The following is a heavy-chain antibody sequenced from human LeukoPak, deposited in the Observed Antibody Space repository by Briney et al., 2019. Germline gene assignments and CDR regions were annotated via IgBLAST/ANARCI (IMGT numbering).Heavy chain of an antibody. V-gene: IGHV1-69*01. CDR2: IIPIFGTA. Sequence: SVKVSCKASGGTFSSYGISWVRQAPGQGLEWMGGIIPIFGTANYAQKFQGRVTITADESTSTAYMELSSLRSEDTAVYYCARDHRNLLWFGELGYWFDPWGQGTLVTVSS. D-gene: IGHD3-10*01. CDR3: ARDHRNLLWFGELGYWFDP. J-gene: IGHJ5*02. CDR1: GGTFSSYG.